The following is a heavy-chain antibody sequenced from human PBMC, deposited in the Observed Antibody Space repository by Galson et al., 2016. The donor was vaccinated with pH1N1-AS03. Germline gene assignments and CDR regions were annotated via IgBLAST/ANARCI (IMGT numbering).Heavy chain of an antibody. D-gene: IGHD3-22*01. Sequence: QSGAEVKKPGESLRISCKGSGFNFTSHWISWVRQMPGKGLEWMGRIDPSDSYTNYSPSFKGHVTISGDKSINTAYLQWSSLKASDTAMYYCARLNYYDRNAVSGFHYCGRGTLVTVSS. V-gene: IGHV5-10-1*01. CDR1: GFNFTSHW. CDR2: IDPSDSYT. J-gene: IGHJ4*02. CDR3: ARLNYYDRNAVSGFHY.